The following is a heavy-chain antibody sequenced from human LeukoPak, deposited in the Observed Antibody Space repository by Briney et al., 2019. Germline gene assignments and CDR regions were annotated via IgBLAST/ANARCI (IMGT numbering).Heavy chain of an antibody. D-gene: IGHD2-21*02. CDR2: INSDGSST. Sequence: GGSLRLSCAASGFTFSSYWMHWVRQAPGKGLVWVSRINSDGSSTSYADSVKGRFTISRDNAKNTLYLQMNSLRAEDTAVYYCGREFLVSAYCGGDCPGDAFDIWGQGTMVTVSS. CDR1: GFTFSSYW. V-gene: IGHV3-74*01. CDR3: GREFLVSAYCGGDCPGDAFDI. J-gene: IGHJ3*02.